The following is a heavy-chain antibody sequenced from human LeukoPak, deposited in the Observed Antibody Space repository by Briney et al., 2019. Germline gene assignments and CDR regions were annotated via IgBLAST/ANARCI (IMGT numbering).Heavy chain of an antibody. Sequence: PGGSLRLSCAASGFTVSSNYMSWVRQAPGKGLEWVSIIYSSGNTYYADSVKGRFTISRDNSKNTVFLQMNSLRAEDTAVYYSAASSWYVPFDYWGQGTLVTVSS. CDR3: AASSWYVPFDY. J-gene: IGHJ4*02. CDR2: IYSSGNT. CDR1: GFTVSSNY. D-gene: IGHD6-13*01. V-gene: IGHV3-53*01.